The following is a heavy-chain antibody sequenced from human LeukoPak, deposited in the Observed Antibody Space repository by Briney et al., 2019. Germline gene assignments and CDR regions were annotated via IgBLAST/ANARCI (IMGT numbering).Heavy chain of an antibody. V-gene: IGHV4-39*07. CDR2: IYYSGST. D-gene: IGHD3-22*01. CDR1: NGSISSSSYY. Sequence: SETLSLTCTVSNGSISSSSYYWGWIRQPPGKGLEWIGSIYYSGSTYYNPSLKSRLTISVDTSKNQSSLKLSSVTAADTAMYYCARGSRYDSTRGAFDIWGQGTMVTVSS. CDR3: ARGSRYDSTRGAFDI. J-gene: IGHJ3*02.